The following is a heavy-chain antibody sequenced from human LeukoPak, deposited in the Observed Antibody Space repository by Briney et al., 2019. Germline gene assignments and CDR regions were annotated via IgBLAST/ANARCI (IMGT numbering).Heavy chain of an antibody. V-gene: IGHV1-2*02. Sequence: ASVKVSCKASGYTFTGYYMHWVRQAPGQGLEWMGWINPNSGGTNYAQRFQGRVTMTRDTSISTAYMELSRLRSDDTAVYYCARSGVPVNWFDPWGQGTLVTVSS. CDR1: GYTFTGYY. D-gene: IGHD2-8*01. J-gene: IGHJ5*02. CDR2: INPNSGGT. CDR3: ARSGVPVNWFDP.